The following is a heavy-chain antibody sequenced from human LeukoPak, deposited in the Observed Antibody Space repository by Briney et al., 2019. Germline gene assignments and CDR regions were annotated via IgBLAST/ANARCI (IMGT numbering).Heavy chain of an antibody. Sequence: PSETLSLTCTVSGDSVSSGSSHGSGFRHPPGKGREWIGYIYYSGNTNYNPSLKSRVTISVDTSKNQFSLKLSSVTAADTALYYCARGSAWYFVYWGQGTLVTVSS. J-gene: IGHJ4*02. D-gene: IGHD6-19*01. CDR3: ARGSAWYFVY. V-gene: IGHV4-61*01. CDR1: GDSVSSGSSH. CDR2: IYYSGNT.